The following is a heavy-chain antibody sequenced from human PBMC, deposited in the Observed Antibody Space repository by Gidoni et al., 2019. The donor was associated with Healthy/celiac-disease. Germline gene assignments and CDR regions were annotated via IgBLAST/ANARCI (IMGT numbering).Heavy chain of an antibody. D-gene: IGHD1-1*01. CDR2: IYYSGST. V-gene: IGHV4-39*01. J-gene: IGHJ4*02. CDR3: ARLSWNFDY. CDR1: GGSISSSSYS. Sequence: QLQLQESGPGLVKPSETLSLTCTVSGGSISSSSYSWGWIRQPPGKGLERIGSIYYSGSTYYNPSLKSRVTISVDTSKNQFSLKLSSVTAADTAVYYCARLSWNFDYWGQGTLVTVSS.